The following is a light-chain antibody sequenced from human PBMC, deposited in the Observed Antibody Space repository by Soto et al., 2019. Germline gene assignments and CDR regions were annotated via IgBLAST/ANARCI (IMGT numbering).Light chain of an antibody. CDR2: DAS. V-gene: IGKV1-33*01. J-gene: IGKJ2*01. CDR1: QDISNY. Sequence: DFQMTQSPSSLSASVGDRVTITCQTSQDISNYLNWYQQKPGKAPKLLIYDASNLETGVPSRFSGSGSGTEFTFTISSLQPEDFATYYCQQYDILPLFGQGTKVEIK. CDR3: QQYDILPL.